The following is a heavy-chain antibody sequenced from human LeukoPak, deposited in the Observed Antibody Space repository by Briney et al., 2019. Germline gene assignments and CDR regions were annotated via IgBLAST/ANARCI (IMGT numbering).Heavy chain of an antibody. J-gene: IGHJ4*02. D-gene: IGHD5-18*01. V-gene: IGHV4-39*07. CDR3: ARDASRIQLWPL. Sequence: SETLSLTCTVSGGSITNSSYYWGWIRQPPGKGLEWIGSIYYSGSTYYNPSLKSRVTISVDTSKNQFSLKLSSVTAADTAIYYCARDASRIQLWPLWGQGTLVTVSS. CDR1: GGSITNSSYY. CDR2: IYYSGST.